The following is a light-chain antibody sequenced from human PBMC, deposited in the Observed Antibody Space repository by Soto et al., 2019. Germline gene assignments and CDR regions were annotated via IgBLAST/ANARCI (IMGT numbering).Light chain of an antibody. CDR1: QSVSSN. CDR3: QQYNNWPPWT. Sequence: ETRTTQSPATLSVSPGERATLSCRASQSVSSNLAWYQQKPGQAPRLLIYGASTRATGIPARFSGSGSGTEFTLTISSLQSEDFAVYYCQQYNNWPPWTFGQGTKVDIK. V-gene: IGKV3-15*01. CDR2: GAS. J-gene: IGKJ1*01.